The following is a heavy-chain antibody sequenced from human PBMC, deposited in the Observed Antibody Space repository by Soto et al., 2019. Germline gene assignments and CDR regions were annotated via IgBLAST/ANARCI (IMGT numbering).Heavy chain of an antibody. Sequence: GGSLRLSCAASGFTFSDYYMSWIRQAPGKGLEWVSYISSSSSYTNYADSVKGRFTISRDNAKNSLYLQMNSLRAEDTAVYYCARDYGADYYDSSGYAFVSAFDIWGQGTMVT. V-gene: IGHV3-11*06. CDR3: ARDYGADYYDSSGYAFVSAFDI. J-gene: IGHJ3*02. CDR2: ISSSSSYT. CDR1: GFTFSDYY. D-gene: IGHD3-22*01.